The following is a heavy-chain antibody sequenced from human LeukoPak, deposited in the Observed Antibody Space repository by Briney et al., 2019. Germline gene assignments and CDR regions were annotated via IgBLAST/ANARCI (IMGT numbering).Heavy chain of an antibody. CDR2: MNPNSGNT. Sequence: GASVKASCKASGYTFTSYDINWVRQATGQGLEWMGWMNPNSGNTGYAQKFQGRVTMTRNTSISTAYMELSSLRSEDTAVYYCARGYSSSWLSAGREDAFDIWGQGTMVTVSS. CDR3: ARGYSSSWLSAGREDAFDI. J-gene: IGHJ3*02. D-gene: IGHD6-13*01. V-gene: IGHV1-8*01. CDR1: GYTFTSYD.